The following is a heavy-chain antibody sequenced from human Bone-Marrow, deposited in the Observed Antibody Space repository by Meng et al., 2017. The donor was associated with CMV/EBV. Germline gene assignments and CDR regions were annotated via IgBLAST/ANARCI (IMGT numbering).Heavy chain of an antibody. J-gene: IGHJ6*02. V-gene: IGHV3-33*06. CDR3: VKDLGYYFGSGSLLWGYGMDV. CDR2: IWFDGSNK. Sequence: GESLKISCVASGFTFSSFGMHWVRQAPGKGLEWVAVIWFDGSNKYYADFVRGRFTISRDNSKNTVFLQMNSLRAEDTAVYYCVKDLGYYFGSGSLLWGYGMDVWGQGTTVTVPS. CDR1: GFTFSSFG. D-gene: IGHD3-10*01.